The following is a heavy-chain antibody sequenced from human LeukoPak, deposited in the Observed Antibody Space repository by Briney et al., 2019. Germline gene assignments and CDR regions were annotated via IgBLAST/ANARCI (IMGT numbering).Heavy chain of an antibody. Sequence: GESLKISCKGSGYSFTSYWIGWVRQMPGKGLEWMGIIYPGDSDTRYSPSFQGQVTISADKSISTAYLQWSSLKASDTAMYYCARHVLHCSGGSCYPDYWGQGTLVTVSS. V-gene: IGHV5-51*01. CDR1: GYSFTSYW. CDR3: ARHVLHCSGGSCYPDY. J-gene: IGHJ4*02. CDR2: IYPGDSDT. D-gene: IGHD2-15*01.